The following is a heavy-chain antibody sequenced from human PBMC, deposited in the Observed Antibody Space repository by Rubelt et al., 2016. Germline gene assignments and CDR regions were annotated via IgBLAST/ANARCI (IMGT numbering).Heavy chain of an antibody. V-gene: IGHV3-48*03. CDR2: ISSSGSTI. D-gene: IGHD3-22*01. J-gene: IGHJ4*02. Sequence: VRQAPGKGLEWVSYISSSGSTIYYADSVKGRFTISRDNAKNSLYLQMNSLRAEDTAVYYCAKVGPSYYYDSSGYFDYWGQGTLVTVSS. CDR3: AKVGPSYYYDSSGYFDY.